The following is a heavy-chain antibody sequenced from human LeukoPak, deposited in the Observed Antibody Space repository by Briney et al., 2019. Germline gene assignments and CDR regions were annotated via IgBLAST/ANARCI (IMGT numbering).Heavy chain of an antibody. V-gene: IGHV3-30-3*01. J-gene: IGHJ4*02. Sequence: GGSLRLSCAASGFTFSSYAMHWVRQAPGKGLEWVAVISHDGSNKYYADSVKGRFTISRDNSKNTLYLQMNSLRAEDTAVYYCARVVAAAGTRGVDYWGQGTLVTVSS. D-gene: IGHD6-13*01. CDR3: ARVVAAAGTRGVDY. CDR1: GFTFSSYA. CDR2: ISHDGSNK.